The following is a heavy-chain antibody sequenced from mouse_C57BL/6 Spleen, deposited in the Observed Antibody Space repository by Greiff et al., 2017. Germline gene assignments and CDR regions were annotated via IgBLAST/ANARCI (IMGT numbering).Heavy chain of an antibody. CDR1: GYTFTSYW. J-gene: IGHJ1*03. Sequence: QVQLQQPGAELVKPGASVKLSCKASGYTFTSYWMHWVKQRPGQGLEWIGMIHPNSGSTNYNEKFKSKATLTVDKSSSTAYMQLSSLTSEDSAVYYCARSPIYAGYLWYFDVWGTGTTVTVSS. D-gene: IGHD2-3*01. V-gene: IGHV1-64*01. CDR2: IHPNSGST. CDR3: ARSPIYAGYLWYFDV.